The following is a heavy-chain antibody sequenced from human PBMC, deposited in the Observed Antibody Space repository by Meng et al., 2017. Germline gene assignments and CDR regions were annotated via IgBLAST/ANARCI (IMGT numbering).Heavy chain of an antibody. Sequence: GASLKISCAASGFTFSSSWMSWVRQAPGKGLEWGANITQDGSEKYYVDSVKGRCTISRDNAKNSLYLQMNSLRAEDTAVYYCARDRSRYLSGMGVWGQGTTVNVSS. CDR1: GFTFSSSW. V-gene: IGHV3-7*01. J-gene: IGHJ6*02. CDR3: ARDRSRYLSGMGV. CDR2: ITQDGSEK. D-gene: IGHD1-14*01.